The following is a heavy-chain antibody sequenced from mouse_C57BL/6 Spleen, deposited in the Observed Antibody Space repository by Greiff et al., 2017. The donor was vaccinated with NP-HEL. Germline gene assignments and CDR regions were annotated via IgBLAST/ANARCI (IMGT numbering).Heavy chain of an antibody. CDR3: TEYYGSQGYFDY. D-gene: IGHD1-1*01. V-gene: IGHV6-3*01. CDR1: GFTFSNYW. Sequence: EVKVEVSGGGLVQPGGSMKLSCVASGFTFSNYWMNWVRQSPEKGLEWVAQIRLKSDNYATHYAESVKGRFTISRDDSKSSVYLQMNNLRAEDTGIYYCTEYYGSQGYFDYWGQGTTLTVSS. J-gene: IGHJ2*01. CDR2: IRLKSDNYAT.